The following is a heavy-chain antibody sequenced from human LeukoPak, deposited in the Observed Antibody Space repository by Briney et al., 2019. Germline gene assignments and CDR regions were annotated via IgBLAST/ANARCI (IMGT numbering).Heavy chain of an antibody. CDR1: GFTFSSYG. J-gene: IGHJ6*03. V-gene: IGHV3-30*02. CDR3: AKDGKLGGKQWLVRYYYYYMDV. D-gene: IGHD6-19*01. CDR2: IRYDGSNK. Sequence: QPGGSLRLSCAASGFTFSSYGMHWVRQAPGKGLEWVAFIRYDGSNKYYADSVKGRFTISRDNSKNTLYLQMNSLRAEDTAVYYCAKDGKLGGKQWLVRYYYYYMDVWGKGTTVTVSS.